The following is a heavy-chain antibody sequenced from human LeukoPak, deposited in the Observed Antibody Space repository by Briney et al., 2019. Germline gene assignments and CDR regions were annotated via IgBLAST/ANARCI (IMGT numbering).Heavy chain of an antibody. J-gene: IGHJ3*02. D-gene: IGHD2-15*01. V-gene: IGHV4-4*07. Sequence: SETLSLTCTVSGGSINNYYWSWIRQPAGKGLEWIGRIYTRGSTNYSPSLKSRVTMSVDTSKNQFSLKLSSVAAADTAVYYCARGRYCSADICSGGDAFDIWGQGTMVSVSS. CDR1: GGSINNYY. CDR2: IYTRGST. CDR3: ARGRYCSADICSGGDAFDI.